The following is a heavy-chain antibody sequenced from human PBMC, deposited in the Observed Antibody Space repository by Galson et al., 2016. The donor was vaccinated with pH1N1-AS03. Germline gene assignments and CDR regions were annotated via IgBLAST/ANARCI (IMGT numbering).Heavy chain of an antibody. CDR3: VKDFWADHSGY. D-gene: IGHD3-3*01. CDR2: IDPSIGST. Sequence: SVKVSCKASGYTFSRYYMHWMRQAPGQGPEWMGVIDPSIGSTTYAQKFQGRVTMTRDTATTTAYMELRSLRSDDTSVYYCVKDFWADHSGYWGQGTLVTVSS. CDR1: GYTFSRYY. J-gene: IGHJ4*02. V-gene: IGHV1-46*01.